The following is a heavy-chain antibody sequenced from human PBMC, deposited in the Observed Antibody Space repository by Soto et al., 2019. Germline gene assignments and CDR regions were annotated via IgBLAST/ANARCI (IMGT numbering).Heavy chain of an antibody. CDR1: GFTFSDYY. V-gene: IGHV3-11*05. CDR2: ISSSGSDT. Sequence: QVQLVESGGGLVKPGGCLRLSCAASGFTFSDYYMSWIRQAPGKGLGWVSYISSSGSDTNYADSVKGRFTVSRDNAKNSLYLKMNSLRAEDTAVYYCARGLRGYSGYSGYWGQGTLVTVSS. CDR3: ARGLRGYSGYSGY. D-gene: IGHD5-12*01. J-gene: IGHJ4*02.